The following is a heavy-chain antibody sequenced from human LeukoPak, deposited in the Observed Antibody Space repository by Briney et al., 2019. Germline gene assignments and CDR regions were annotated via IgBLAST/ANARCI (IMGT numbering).Heavy chain of an antibody. CDR1: GFTFSDYY. V-gene: IGHV3-11*01. CDR3: AREYCSSTSWSMDGMDV. D-gene: IGHD2-2*01. J-gene: IGHJ6*02. CDR2: FSCNGSTI. Sequence: GGSLRLSCAASGFTFSDYYMSWIRHAPGEGVEWGLYFSCNGSTIYYPDSVKGRFTISRDHAKKSLYLQMNSMRAEDTAVYYCAREYCSSTSWSMDGMDVWGQGTTVTVSS.